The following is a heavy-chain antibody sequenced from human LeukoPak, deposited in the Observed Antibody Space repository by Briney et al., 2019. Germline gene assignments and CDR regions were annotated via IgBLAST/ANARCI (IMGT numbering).Heavy chain of an antibody. CDR3: ARVLEYSGRWFDP. CDR2: IIPIFGIA. V-gene: IGHV1-69*04. Sequence: SVKVSCKASGGTSSSYAISWVRQAPGQGLEWMGRIIPIFGIANYAQKFQGRVTITADKSTSTAYMELSSLRSEDTAVYYCARVLEYSGRWFDPWGQGTLVTVSS. J-gene: IGHJ5*02. CDR1: GGTSSSYA. D-gene: IGHD3-3*01.